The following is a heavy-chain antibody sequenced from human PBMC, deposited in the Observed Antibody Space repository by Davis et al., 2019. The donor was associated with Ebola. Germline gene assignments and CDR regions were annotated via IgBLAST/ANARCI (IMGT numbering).Heavy chain of an antibody. CDR2: ISSSSSTI. V-gene: IGHV3-48*01. CDR1: GFTSSRTS. J-gene: IGHJ6*02. Sequence: GGSLRLSCQASGFTSSRTSMNWVCQAQGKGLGWVQSISSSSSTIYYADSMKGRFTIPRDNAKNSLYLQMNSLRAEDTAVYYCARYQGIQLWIRYYDGMVVWGQRATISVSS. D-gene: IGHD5-18*01. CDR3: ARYQGIQLWIRYYDGMVV.